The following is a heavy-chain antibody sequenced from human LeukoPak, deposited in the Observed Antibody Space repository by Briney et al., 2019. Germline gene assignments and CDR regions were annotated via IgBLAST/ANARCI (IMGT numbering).Heavy chain of an antibody. V-gene: IGHV1-69*05. J-gene: IGHJ2*01. CDR2: IIPIFGTA. CDR1: GGTFSSYA. Sequence: SVKVPCMASGGTFSSYAISWVRQAPGQGLEWMGGIIPIFGTANYAQKFQGRVTITTDESTSTAYMELSSLRSGDTAVYYCASWSGYYSRDWYFDLWGRGTLDRVSS. CDR3: ASWSGYYSRDWYFDL. D-gene: IGHD3-3*01.